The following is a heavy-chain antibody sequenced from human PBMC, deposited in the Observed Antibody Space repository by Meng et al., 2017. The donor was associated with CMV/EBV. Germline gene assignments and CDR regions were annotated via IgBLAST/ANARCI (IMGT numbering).Heavy chain of an antibody. V-gene: IGHV3-74*01. J-gene: IGHJ4*02. D-gene: IGHD6-13*01. CDR1: GFSFSNYW. Sequence: LSCAASGFSFSNYWMHWVRQGPGEGLVWVSTISSDGRRSSYADSVKGRFTISRDNAKNMVHLQMNSLRAEDTAMYYCARDAGAGFHYWGQGTLVTVSS. CDR2: ISSDGRRS. CDR3: ARDAGAGFHY.